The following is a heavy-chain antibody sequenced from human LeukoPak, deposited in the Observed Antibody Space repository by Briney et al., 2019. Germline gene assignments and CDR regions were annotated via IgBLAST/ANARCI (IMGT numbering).Heavy chain of an antibody. Sequence: SETLSLTCTVSGGSISSYYWSWIRQPPGKGLEWIGYIYYSGSTNYNPSLKSRVTISVDTSKNQFSLKLSSVTAADTAVLYCARGGGYHIDYWGQGTLVTVSS. CDR3: ARGGGYHIDY. J-gene: IGHJ4*02. CDR2: IYYSGST. V-gene: IGHV4-59*01. D-gene: IGHD3-16*02. CDR1: GGSISSYY.